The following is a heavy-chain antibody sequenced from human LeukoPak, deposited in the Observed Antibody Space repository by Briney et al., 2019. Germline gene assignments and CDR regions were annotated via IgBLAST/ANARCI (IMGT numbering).Heavy chain of an antibody. J-gene: IGHJ4*02. D-gene: IGHD3-10*01. V-gene: IGHV1-8*01. Sequence: ASVKVSCKASGYTFTSYDINWVRQATGQGLEWMGWMNPNSGNTGYAQKFQGRVTMTRNTSISTAYMELSSLRSEDTAVYYCARALWSTGGPIDYWGQGTQVTVSS. CDR2: MNPNSGNT. CDR3: ARALWSTGGPIDY. CDR1: GYTFTSYD.